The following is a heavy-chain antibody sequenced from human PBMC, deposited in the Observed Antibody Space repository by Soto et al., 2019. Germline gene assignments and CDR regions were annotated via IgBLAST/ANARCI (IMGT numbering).Heavy chain of an antibody. CDR2: ISSDSRDT. J-gene: IGHJ3*02. CDR3: ATGQQVRMADI. CDR1: GFTVSGHY. Sequence: QVQLLQSGGGSVKPGGCLRLSCAASGFTVSGHYMGWIRQPPGKGLEWISYISSDSRDTNYADSIKGRFTISRDNAKNSLYLQMNDLRAEDTAMYFCATGQQVRMADIWGQGTMVTVSS. D-gene: IGHD6-13*01. V-gene: IGHV3-11*03.